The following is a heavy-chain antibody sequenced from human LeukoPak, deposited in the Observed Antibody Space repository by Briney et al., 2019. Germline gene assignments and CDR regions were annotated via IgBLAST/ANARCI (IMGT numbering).Heavy chain of an antibody. Sequence: PGGSLRLSCAAPGFTVSSTYMSWVRQAPGKGLEWVSVIYSGGNIYYIDSVKGRFTISRDTSKNTLYLQMNSLGAEDTAVYFCASRHCSGGGCYFAGADPFDYWGQGTLVTVSS. J-gene: IGHJ4*02. CDR3: ASRHCSGGGCYFAGADPFDY. D-gene: IGHD2-15*01. CDR1: GFTVSSTY. CDR2: IYSGGNI. V-gene: IGHV3-53*01.